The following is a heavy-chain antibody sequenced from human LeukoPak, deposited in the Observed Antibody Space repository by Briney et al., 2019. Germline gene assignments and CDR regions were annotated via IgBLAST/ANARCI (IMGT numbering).Heavy chain of an antibody. J-gene: IGHJ1*01. CDR1: GYTFTSYY. Sequence: ASVKVSCKASGYTFTSYYMHWVRQAPGQGLEWMGIINPSGGSTSYAQKFQGRVTMTRDTSTSTVYMDLSSLRSEDTAVYYCARGRQLHLGELFPFAEFFQPWGQGTLVTVFS. CDR2: INPSGGST. CDR3: ARGRQLHLGELFPFAEFFQP. V-gene: IGHV1-46*01. D-gene: IGHD3-16*01.